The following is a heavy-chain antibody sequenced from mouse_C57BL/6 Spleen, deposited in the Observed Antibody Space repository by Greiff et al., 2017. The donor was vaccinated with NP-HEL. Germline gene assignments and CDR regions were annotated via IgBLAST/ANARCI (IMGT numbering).Heavy chain of an antibody. D-gene: IGHD1-1*01. V-gene: IGHV1-72*01. CDR1: GYTFTSYW. CDR3: ARAPITTVVGGNAMDY. Sequence: VQLQQPGAELVKPGASVKLSCKASGYTFTSYWMHWVKQRPGRGLEWIGRIDPNSGGTKYNEKFKSKATLTVDKPSSTAYMQLSSLTSEDSAVYYCARAPITTVVGGNAMDYWGQGTSVTVSS. J-gene: IGHJ4*01. CDR2: IDPNSGGT.